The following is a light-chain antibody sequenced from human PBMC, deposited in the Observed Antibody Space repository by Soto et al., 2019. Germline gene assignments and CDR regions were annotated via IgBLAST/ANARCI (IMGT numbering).Light chain of an antibody. CDR2: DAS. Sequence: EIVLTQSQATLSLSPGERATLSCRASQSVSSYLAWYQQKPGQAPRLLIYDASNRATGIPARFSGSGSGTDFTLTITSLEPEYFAVYYCQQRSSWPCTFGQGTKVEIK. CDR1: QSVSSY. J-gene: IGKJ1*01. CDR3: QQRSSWPCT. V-gene: IGKV3-11*01.